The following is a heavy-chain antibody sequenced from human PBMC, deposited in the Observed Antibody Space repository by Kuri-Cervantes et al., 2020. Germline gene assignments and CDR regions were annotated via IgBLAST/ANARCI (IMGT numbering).Heavy chain of an antibody. CDR1: GYTFTSYD. CDR3: ARGTPFGDFPSMSVRNDY. Sequence: ASVKVSCKASGYTFTSYDINWVRQATGQGLEWMGWMNPNSGGTNYAQKFQGWVTMTRDTSISTAYMELSRLRSDDTAVYYCARGTPFGDFPSMSVRNDYWGQGTPVTVSS. J-gene: IGHJ4*02. V-gene: IGHV1-2*04. CDR2: MNPNSGGT. D-gene: IGHD4-17*01.